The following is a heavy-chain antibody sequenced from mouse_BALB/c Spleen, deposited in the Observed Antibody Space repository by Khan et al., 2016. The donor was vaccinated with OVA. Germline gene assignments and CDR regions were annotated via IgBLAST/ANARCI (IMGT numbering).Heavy chain of an antibody. D-gene: IGHD1-1*02. CDR2: ISTYYDDA. Sequence: QVRLHQSLAELVRPGVSVKISCKGSGYTFTDYAMHWVKQSHAKSLEWIGVISTYYDDADYNQRFQGKASMTVDRSSSTAYLELARLTSEDSAIYYCARGGRFAYWGQGTLVTVSA. CDR3: ARGGRFAY. J-gene: IGHJ3*01. CDR1: GYTFTDYA. V-gene: IGHV1S137*01.